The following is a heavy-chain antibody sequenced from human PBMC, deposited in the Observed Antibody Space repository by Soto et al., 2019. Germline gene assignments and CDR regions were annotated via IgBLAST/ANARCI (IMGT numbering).Heavy chain of an antibody. CDR1: GYTFANYH. J-gene: IGHJ4*02. Sequence: GASVKVSCKASGYTFANYHMHWVRQAPGQGLEWMGWISAYNGNTNYAQKLQGRVTMTTDTSTSTAYMELRSLRSDDTAVYYCARDLHGDPYYWGQGTLVTVSS. V-gene: IGHV1-18*04. CDR2: ISAYNGNT. D-gene: IGHD4-17*01. CDR3: ARDLHGDPYY.